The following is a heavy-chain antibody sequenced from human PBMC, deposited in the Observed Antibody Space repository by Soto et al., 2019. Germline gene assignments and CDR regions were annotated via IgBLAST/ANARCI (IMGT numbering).Heavy chain of an antibody. CDR3: ARDSRYCTGYGCERAFVN. J-gene: IGHJ4*02. D-gene: IGHD2-8*02. V-gene: IGHV4-30-4*01. CDR2: IYYTGTT. Sequence: QVQLQESGPGLVKPSQTLSLTCSVSGGSINSGNYYWSWIRQPPGKGPEFIGYIYYTGTTYYNPSLKSRVPLSVDTSKNQFSLKLTSVTAADMAVFFCARDSRYCTGYGCERAFVNWGQGTLVTVSS. CDR1: GGSINSGNYY.